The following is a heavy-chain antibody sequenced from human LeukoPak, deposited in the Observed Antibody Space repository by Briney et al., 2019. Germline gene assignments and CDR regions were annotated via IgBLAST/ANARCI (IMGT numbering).Heavy chain of an antibody. CDR1: GFTFSDYY. V-gene: IGHV3-11*01. J-gene: IGHJ4*02. CDR2: MGNSRSTI. D-gene: IGHD1-26*01. Sequence: PGGSLRLSCAASGFTFSDYYMSWIRQAPGKGLEWVSYMGNSRSTIYYADSVKGRFTISRDNSKNTLFLQMNSLVVEDTAVYYWAKDGDGIGATNFDHLGQGTLVTVSS. CDR3: AKDGDGIGATNFDH.